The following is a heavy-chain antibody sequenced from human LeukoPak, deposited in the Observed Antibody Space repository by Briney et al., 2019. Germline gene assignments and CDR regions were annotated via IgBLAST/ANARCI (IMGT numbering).Heavy chain of an antibody. J-gene: IGHJ6*02. Sequence: GRSLRLSCAASGFTFSSYAMHWVRQAPGKGLEWVAVISYDGSNKYYADSVKGRFTISIDNSKNTLYLQMNSLRAEDTAVYYCARSPGYGMDVWGQGTTVTVSS. CDR1: GFTFSSYA. CDR2: ISYDGSNK. CDR3: ARSPGYGMDV. V-gene: IGHV3-30*04.